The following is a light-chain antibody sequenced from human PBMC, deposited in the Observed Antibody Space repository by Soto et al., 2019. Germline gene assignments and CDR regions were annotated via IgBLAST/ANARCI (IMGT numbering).Light chain of an antibody. Sequence: QSVLTQPASVSGSPGQSITISCTGTTNDVGGYNYVSWYQQHPGKAPKLLIFEVSSRPSGVSNRFSGSKSGNTASLTISALQDEDEADYFCNSYTSSTSRPYVFGTGTXV. CDR1: TNDVGGYNY. V-gene: IGLV2-14*01. J-gene: IGLJ1*01. CDR3: NSYTSSTSRPYV. CDR2: EVS.